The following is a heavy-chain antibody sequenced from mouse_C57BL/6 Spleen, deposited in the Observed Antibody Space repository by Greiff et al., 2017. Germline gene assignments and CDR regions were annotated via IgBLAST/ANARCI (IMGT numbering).Heavy chain of an antibody. CDR1: GYTFTDYN. J-gene: IGHJ3*01. V-gene: IGHV1-22*01. CDR2: INPNNGGT. Sequence: EVKLMESGPELVKPGASVKMSCKASGYTFTDYNMHWVKQSHGKSLEWIGYINPNNGGTSYNQKFKGKATLTVNKSSSTAYMELRSLTSEDSAVYYCAREGLLFAYWGKGTLVTVSA. CDR3: AREGLLFAY. D-gene: IGHD3-3*01.